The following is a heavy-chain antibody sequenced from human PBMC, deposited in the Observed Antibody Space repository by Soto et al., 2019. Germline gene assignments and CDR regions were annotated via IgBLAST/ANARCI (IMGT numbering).Heavy chain of an antibody. Sequence: ASVKVSCKASGGTFSSYTISWVRQAPGQGLEWMGRIIPILGIANYAQKFQGRVTITADKSTSTAYMELSSLRSEDTAVYYCARPHYDILTGYYNSVKDNWFDPWGQGTLVTVSS. D-gene: IGHD3-9*01. CDR2: IIPILGIA. CDR1: GGTFSSYT. CDR3: ARPHYDILTGYYNSVKDNWFDP. J-gene: IGHJ5*02. V-gene: IGHV1-69*02.